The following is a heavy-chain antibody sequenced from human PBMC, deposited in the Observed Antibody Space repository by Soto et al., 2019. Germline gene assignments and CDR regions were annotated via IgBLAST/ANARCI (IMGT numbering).Heavy chain of an antibody. J-gene: IGHJ4*02. Sequence: EVQLVQSGAEVKKPGESLRISCKGSGYSFTSYWISWVRQMPGKGLEWMGRIDPSDSYTNYSPSFQGHVTISADKSISTAYLQWSSLKASDTAMYYCATRPKSSGYSYGYPFDYWGQGTLVTVSS. CDR2: IDPSDSYT. CDR1: GYSFTSYW. CDR3: ATRPKSSGYSYGYPFDY. D-gene: IGHD5-18*01. V-gene: IGHV5-10-1*03.